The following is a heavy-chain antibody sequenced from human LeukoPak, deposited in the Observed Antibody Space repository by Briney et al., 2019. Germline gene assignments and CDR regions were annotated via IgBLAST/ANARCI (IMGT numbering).Heavy chain of an antibody. V-gene: IGHV3-21*01. CDR2: ISSSSSYI. CDR3: ARPTYYDSSGYYNLGDAFDI. Sequence: PGGSLRPSCAASGFTFSSYSMNWVRQAPGKGLEWVSSISSSSSYIYYADSVKGRFTISRDNAKNSLYLQMNSLRAEDTAVYYCARPTYYDSSGYYNLGDAFDIWGQGTMVTVSS. CDR1: GFTFSSYS. D-gene: IGHD3-22*01. J-gene: IGHJ3*02.